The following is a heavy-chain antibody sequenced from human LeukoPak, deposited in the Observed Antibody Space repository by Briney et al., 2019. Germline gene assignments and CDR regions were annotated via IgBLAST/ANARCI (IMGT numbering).Heavy chain of an antibody. CDR2: ISSSGSTI. V-gene: IGHV3-48*03. CDR3: ARVSSDRTYSSGWYMRGYFDY. D-gene: IGHD6-19*01. CDR1: GFTFSRYE. Sequence: QPGGSLRLSCAASGFTFSRYEMNWVRQAPGKGLEWVSYISSSGSTIYYADSVKGRFTISRDNAKNSLYLQMNSLRAEDTAVYYCARVSSDRTYSSGWYMRGYFDYWGQGTLVTVSS. J-gene: IGHJ4*02.